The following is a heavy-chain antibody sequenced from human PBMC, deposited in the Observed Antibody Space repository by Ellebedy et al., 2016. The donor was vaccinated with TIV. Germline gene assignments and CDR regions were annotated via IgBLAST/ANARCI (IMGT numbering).Heavy chain of an antibody. CDR1: GFTFSNYA. CDR3: ARGSGWYMGNPYDV. D-gene: IGHD6-19*01. J-gene: IGHJ3*01. V-gene: IGHV3-64*01. Sequence: GESLKISXAASGFTFSNYAIHWVRQAPGKGLEYVSSISSNGGYTYYAKSVKGRFTISRDNSKNTLYLEMGSLRDEDMAVYYCARGSGWYMGNPYDVWGQGTMVTVSS. CDR2: ISSNGGYT.